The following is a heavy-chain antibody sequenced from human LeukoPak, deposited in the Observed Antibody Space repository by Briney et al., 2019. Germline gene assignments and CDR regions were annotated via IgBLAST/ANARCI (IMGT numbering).Heavy chain of an antibody. V-gene: IGHV1-8*02. CDR1: GYTFTSYD. Sequence: ASVKVSCKASGYTFTSYDINWVRQATGQGREWMGWMNPNSGNTGYAQKFQGRVTMTRNTSISTAYMELSSLRSEDTAVYYCARGPVLLWFGELSYYYYYYMDVWGKGTTVTISS. CDR3: ARGPVLLWFGELSYYYYYYMDV. CDR2: MNPNSGNT. D-gene: IGHD3-10*01. J-gene: IGHJ6*03.